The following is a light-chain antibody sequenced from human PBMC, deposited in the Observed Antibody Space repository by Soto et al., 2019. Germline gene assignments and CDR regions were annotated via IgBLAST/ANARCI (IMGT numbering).Light chain of an antibody. J-gene: IGKJ1*01. CDR2: GAS. CDR1: QNISSY. V-gene: IGKV3-15*01. Sequence: IVLTQSPATLSLSPVKKALLSSNASQNISSYLIWYQQKPGQAPRLLIYGASTRATGIPARFSGSGSGTEFTLTISSLQAEDVAVYYCQQYYKTPWKCGQGTKGDI. CDR3: QQYYKTPWK.